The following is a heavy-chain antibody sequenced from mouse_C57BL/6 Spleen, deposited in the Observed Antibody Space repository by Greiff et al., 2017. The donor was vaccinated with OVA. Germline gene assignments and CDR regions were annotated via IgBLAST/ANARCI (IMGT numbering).Heavy chain of an antibody. CDR1: GYTFTDYY. J-gene: IGHJ4*01. CDR2: INPNNGGT. V-gene: IGHV1-26*01. CDR3: AREGSYSPYAMDY. Sequence: VQLQQSGPELVKPGASVKISCKASGYTFTDYYMNWVKQSHGKSLEWIGDINPNNGGTSYNQKFKGKATLTVDKSSSTAYMELRSLTSEDSAVYYCAREGSYSPYAMDYWGQGTSVTVSS. D-gene: IGHD2-12*01.